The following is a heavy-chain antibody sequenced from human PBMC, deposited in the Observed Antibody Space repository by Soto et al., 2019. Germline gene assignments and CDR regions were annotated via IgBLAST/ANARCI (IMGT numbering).Heavy chain of an antibody. J-gene: IGHJ4*02. CDR2: ISYDGSNK. CDR1: GFTFSSYA. D-gene: IGHD1-1*01. V-gene: IGHV3-30-3*01. CDR3: ARGAKPGYRGIDY. Sequence: GGSLRLSCAASGFTFSSYAMHWVRQAPGKGLEWVAVISYDGSNKYYADSVKGRFTISRDNSKNTLYLQMNSLRAEDTAVYYCARGAKPGYRGIDYWGQGTLVTVSS.